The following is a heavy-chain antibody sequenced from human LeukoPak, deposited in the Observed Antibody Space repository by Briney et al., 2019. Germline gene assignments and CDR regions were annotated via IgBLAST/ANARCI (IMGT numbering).Heavy chain of an antibody. V-gene: IGHV4-59*01. CDR1: GGSISSYY. J-gene: IGHJ6*03. CDR2: IYYSGST. CDR3: ARDSDYSNQYYYYYYMDV. Sequence: SETLSLTCTVSGGSISSYYWSWIRHRPGKGLEWIGYIYYSGSTNYNPSLKSRVTISVDTSKNQFSLKLSSVTAADTAVYYCARDSDYSNQYYYYYYMDVWGKGTTVTVSS. D-gene: IGHD4-11*01.